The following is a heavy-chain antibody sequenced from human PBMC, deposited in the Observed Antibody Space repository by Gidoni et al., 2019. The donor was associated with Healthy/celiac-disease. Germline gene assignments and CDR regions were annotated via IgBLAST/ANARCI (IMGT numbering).Heavy chain of an antibody. CDR2: IYHSGST. Sequence: QVQLQESGPGLVKPSVTLSLTCTVSGYSISRGYYWGWTRQPPGKGLEWIGSIYHSGSTSYNPSLKSRVTISVDTSKNQFSLKLSSVTAADTAVYYCARELRFLESNWYFDLWGRGTLVTVSS. J-gene: IGHJ2*01. D-gene: IGHD3-3*01. CDR3: ARELRFLESNWYFDL. CDR1: GYSISRGYY. V-gene: IGHV4-38-2*02.